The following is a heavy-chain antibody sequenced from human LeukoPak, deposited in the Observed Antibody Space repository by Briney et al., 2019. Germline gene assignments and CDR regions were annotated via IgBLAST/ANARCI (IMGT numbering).Heavy chain of an antibody. CDR1: GFTFSSYS. V-gene: IGHV3-21*01. J-gene: IGHJ6*03. D-gene: IGHD6-13*01. CDR2: ISSSSSYI. Sequence: GGSLRLSCAASGFTFSSYSMNWVRQAPGKGLEWVSSISSSSSYIYYADSVKGRFTISRDNAKNSLYLQMNSLRAEDTAVYYCARGIAAAGTPEGGGTIYYYYYMDVWGKGTTVTVSS. CDR3: ARGIAAAGTPEGGGTIYYYYYMDV.